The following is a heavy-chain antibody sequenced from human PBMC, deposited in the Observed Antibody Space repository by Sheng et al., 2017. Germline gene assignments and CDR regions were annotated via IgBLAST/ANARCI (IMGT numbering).Heavy chain of an antibody. CDR2: ISAYNGNT. J-gene: IGHJ6*03. D-gene: IGHD3-22*01. Sequence: QVQLVQSGAEVKKPGASVKVSCKASGYTFTSYGISWVRQAPGQGLEWMGWISAYNGNTNYAQKLQGRVTMTTDTSTSTAYMELRSLRSDDTAVYYCARDRPNYYDSSGYYYPPLYYYYMDVWGKGTTVTVSS. CDR3: ARDRPNYYDSSGYYYPPLYYYYMDV. CDR1: GYTFTSYG. V-gene: IGHV1-18*01.